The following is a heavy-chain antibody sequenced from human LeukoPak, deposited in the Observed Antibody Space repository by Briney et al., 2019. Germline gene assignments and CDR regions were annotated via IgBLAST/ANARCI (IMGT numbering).Heavy chain of an antibody. D-gene: IGHD1-26*01. V-gene: IGHV3-23*01. J-gene: IGHJ4*02. CDR1: GFTFSSYA. Sequence: GGSLRLSCAASGFTFSSYAMSWVRQAPGKGLEWVSAITGSGINTYYADSVKGRFTISRDNSKNTLYLQMNSLRAEDTAVYYCAKPLSGNYHCFDYWGQGTLVTVSS. CDR3: AKPLSGNYHCFDY. CDR2: ITGSGINT.